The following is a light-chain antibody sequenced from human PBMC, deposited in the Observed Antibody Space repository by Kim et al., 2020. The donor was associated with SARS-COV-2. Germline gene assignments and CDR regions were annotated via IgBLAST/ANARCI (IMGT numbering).Light chain of an antibody. CDR3: HQYDDWPRS. J-gene: IGKJ2*03. CDR2: GVT. Sequence: EIVLTQSPATLSVYPGESVTLSCRASQSVSTNLAWYHQKPGQSPRLFMYGVTTRAGGIPARFSGSGSGTDFNLTISGLQSKDFAVYYCHQYDDWPRSFGQGPKLEI. CDR1: QSVSTN. V-gene: IGKV3-15*01.